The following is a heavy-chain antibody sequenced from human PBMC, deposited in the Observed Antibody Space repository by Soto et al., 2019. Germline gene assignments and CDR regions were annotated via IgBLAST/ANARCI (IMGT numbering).Heavy chain of an antibody. CDR1: GYIFTSYW. V-gene: IGHV5-51*01. CDR2: IYSGDSII. D-gene: IGHD3-22*01. Sequence: GESLKISCTGSGYIFTSYWIAWVRQMPGKGLEWMGIIYSGDSIIRYSPSFQGQVTISADKSISTAYLQWSSLKASDTAMYYCASRDSSGYREYYYGMDVWGQGTTVTVSS. CDR3: ASRDSSGYREYYYGMDV. J-gene: IGHJ6*02.